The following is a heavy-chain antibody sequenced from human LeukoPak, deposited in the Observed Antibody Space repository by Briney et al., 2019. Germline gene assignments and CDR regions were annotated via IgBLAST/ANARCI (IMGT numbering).Heavy chain of an antibody. CDR1: GGSISSSSYY. D-gene: IGHD3-3*01. V-gene: IGHV4-39*01. Sequence: SETLSLTCTVSGGSISSSSYYWGWIRQPPGKGLEWIGSIYYSGSTYYNPSLESRVTISVDTSKNQFSLKLSSVTAADTAVYYCARQAPYYDFWSGYYTGSWFDPWGQGTLVTVSS. J-gene: IGHJ5*02. CDR2: IYYSGST. CDR3: ARQAPYYDFWSGYYTGSWFDP.